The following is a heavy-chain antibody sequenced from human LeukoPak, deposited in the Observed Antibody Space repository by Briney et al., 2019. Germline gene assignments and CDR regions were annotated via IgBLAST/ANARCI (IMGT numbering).Heavy chain of an antibody. CDR2: IKQDGSEK. J-gene: IGHJ3*02. V-gene: IGHV3-7*01. Sequence: GGSLRLSCAASRFTFSSYWMSWVRQAPGKGLEWVANIKQDGSEKYYVDSVKGRFTISRDNAKNSLYLQMNSLRAEDTAVYYCAREYGAFDIWGQGTMVTVSS. CDR1: RFTFSSYW. D-gene: IGHD3-10*01. CDR3: AREYGAFDI.